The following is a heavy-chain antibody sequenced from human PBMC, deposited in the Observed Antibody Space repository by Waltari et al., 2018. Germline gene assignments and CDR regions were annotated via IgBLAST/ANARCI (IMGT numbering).Heavy chain of an antibody. V-gene: IGHV3-15*01. D-gene: IGHD3-10*01. CDR2: IKRKTDSETP. J-gene: IGHJ4*02. Sequence: EVQLVESGGGLVNPWGSLRLSCAASEIAFSNAWMSWVRQAPGKGLEWVARIKRKTDSETPDYAAPVGGRFTISRDDSKNTLYLQMNSLKSEDAAMYYCTTVYYGSGNYYNAEVWGQGTLVTVSS. CDR1: EIAFSNAW. CDR3: TTVYYGSGNYYNAEV.